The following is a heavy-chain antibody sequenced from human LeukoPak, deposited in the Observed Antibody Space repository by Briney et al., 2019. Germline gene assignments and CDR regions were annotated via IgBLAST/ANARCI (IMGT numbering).Heavy chain of an antibody. CDR2: IYYSGST. CDR3: ARSTKNRAAPYYYYYYMDV. D-gene: IGHD2-8*01. Sequence: SETLSLTCTVSGVSISSYYWSWIRQPPGKGLEWIGYIYYSGSTNYNPSLKSRVTISVDTSKNQFSLKLSSVTAADTAVYYCARSTKNRAAPYYYYYYMDVWGKGTTVTIFS. J-gene: IGHJ6*03. V-gene: IGHV4-59*01. CDR1: GVSISSYY.